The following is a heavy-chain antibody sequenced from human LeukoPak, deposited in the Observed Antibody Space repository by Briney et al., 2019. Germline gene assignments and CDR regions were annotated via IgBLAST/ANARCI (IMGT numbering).Heavy chain of an antibody. J-gene: IGHJ2*01. CDR1: GGSISSYY. CDR2: IYTSGST. CDR3: ARVEVPRDINDWYFDL. V-gene: IGHV4-4*07. Sequence: SETLSLTCTVSGGSISSYYWSWIRQLAGKGLEWIGRIYTSGSTNYNPSLKSRVTMSVDTSKNQFSLKLSSVTAADTAVYYCARVEVPRDINDWYFDLWGRGTLVTVSS. D-gene: IGHD2-15*01.